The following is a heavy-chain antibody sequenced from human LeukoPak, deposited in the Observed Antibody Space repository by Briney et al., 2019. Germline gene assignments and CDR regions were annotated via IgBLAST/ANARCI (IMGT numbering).Heavy chain of an antibody. V-gene: IGHV4-59*01. CDR2: IYYSGST. CDR3: ARERITMVRGVIMYWFDP. J-gene: IGHJ5*02. CDR1: GVSISGYY. Sequence: SETLSLTCTVSGVSISGYYWSWIRQPPGKGLEWIGYIYYSGSTNYNPSLKSRVTISVDTSKNQFSLKLSSVTAADTAVYYCARERITMVRGVIMYWFDPWGQGTLVTVSS. D-gene: IGHD3-10*01.